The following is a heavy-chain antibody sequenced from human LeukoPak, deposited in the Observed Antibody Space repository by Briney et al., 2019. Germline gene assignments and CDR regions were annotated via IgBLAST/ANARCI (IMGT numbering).Heavy chain of an antibody. J-gene: IGHJ4*02. Sequence: PGGSLRLSCTASGFTFGDYAMSWVRQAPGKGLEWVGFIRSKAYGGTTEYAASVKGRFTISRDDSKSIAYLQMNSLKTEDTAVYYCTRERPQRSYSGSYFDYWGQGTLVTVSS. D-gene: IGHD1-26*01. CDR3: TRERPQRSYSGSYFDY. V-gene: IGHV3-49*04. CDR1: GFTFGDYA. CDR2: IRSKAYGGTT.